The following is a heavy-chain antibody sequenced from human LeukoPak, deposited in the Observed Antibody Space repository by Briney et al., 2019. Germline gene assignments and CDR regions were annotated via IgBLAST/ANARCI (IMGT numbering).Heavy chain of an antibody. J-gene: IGHJ4*02. D-gene: IGHD3-10*01. CDR3: ARGDGSGSYVGY. V-gene: IGHV4-34*01. CDR1: GGSFSGYY. Sequence: SETLSLTCAVYGGSFSGYYWSWIRQPPGKGLEWIGEINHSGSTNYNPSLKSRVTISVDTSKNQFSLKLSSVTAADTAVYYCARGDGSGSYVGYWGQGILVTVSS. CDR2: INHSGST.